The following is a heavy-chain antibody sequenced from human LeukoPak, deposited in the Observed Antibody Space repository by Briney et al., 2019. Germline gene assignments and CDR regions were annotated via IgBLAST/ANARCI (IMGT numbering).Heavy chain of an antibody. CDR1: GGSFSGYY. Sequence: PSETLSLTCAVYGGSFSGYYWNWIRQPPGKGLEWIGEINHSGSTNYNPSLKSRVTISVDTSKNQFSLKLSSVTAADTAVYYCATLTGDWFDPWGQGTLVTVSS. CDR3: ATLTGDWFDP. J-gene: IGHJ5*02. CDR2: INHSGST. D-gene: IGHD4/OR15-4a*01. V-gene: IGHV4-34*01.